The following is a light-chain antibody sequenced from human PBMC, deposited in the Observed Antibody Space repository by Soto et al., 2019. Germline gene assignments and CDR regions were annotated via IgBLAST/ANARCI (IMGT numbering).Light chain of an antibody. CDR2: GTS. V-gene: IGKV3-15*01. CDR3: QQYNNWPLT. Sequence: EIVLTQSPATLSLSPGEGATLSCRASQSVSSSYLAWHQQKPGQSPRLLIYGTSNRATGIPARFSGSGSGTEFTLTISSLQSEDFAVYYCQQYNNWPLTFGQGTKVDIK. J-gene: IGKJ1*01. CDR1: QSVSSSY.